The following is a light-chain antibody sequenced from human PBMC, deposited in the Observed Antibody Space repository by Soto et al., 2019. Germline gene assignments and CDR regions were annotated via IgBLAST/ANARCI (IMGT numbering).Light chain of an antibody. CDR3: QQFHLYST. V-gene: IGKV1-5*03. CDR2: KAS. J-gene: IGKJ1*01. Sequence: DIQMTQSPSTLSASIGDRVTITCRASQTINTWLAWYQQKPGKVPKLLIYKASNLESGVPSRFSGSGSGTEFTLTISSLQPEDFATYYCQQFHLYSTCGQGTKVEMK. CDR1: QTINTW.